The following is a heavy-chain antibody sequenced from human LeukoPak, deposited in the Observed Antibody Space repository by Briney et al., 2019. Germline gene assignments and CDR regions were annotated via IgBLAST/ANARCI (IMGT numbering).Heavy chain of an antibody. Sequence: GGSLRLSCAASGFTFSSYSMNWVRQAPGKGLEWVSYISSSTIYYADSVKGRFTISRDNAKNSLYLQMNSLRAEDTAVYFCARGGSYSLAIGQWGQGTLVTVSS. J-gene: IGHJ4*02. CDR1: GFTFSSYS. CDR3: ARGGSYSLAIGQ. CDR2: ISSSTI. D-gene: IGHD1-26*01. V-gene: IGHV3-48*01.